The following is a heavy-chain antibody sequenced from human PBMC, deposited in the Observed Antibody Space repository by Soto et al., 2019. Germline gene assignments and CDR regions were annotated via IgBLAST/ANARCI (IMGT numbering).Heavy chain of an antibody. Sequence: SETLSLTCTVSGGSISSSSYYWGWIRQPPGKGLEWIGSIYYSGSTYYNPSLKSRVTISVDTSKNQFSLKLSSVTAADTAVYYCARHGTLHSSSWYHWFDPWGQGTLVTVSS. CDR1: GGSISSSSYY. V-gene: IGHV4-39*01. J-gene: IGHJ5*02. D-gene: IGHD6-13*01. CDR3: ARHGTLHSSSWYHWFDP. CDR2: IYYSGST.